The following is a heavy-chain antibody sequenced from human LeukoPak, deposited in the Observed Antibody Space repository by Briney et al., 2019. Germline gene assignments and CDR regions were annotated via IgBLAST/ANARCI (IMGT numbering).Heavy chain of an antibody. CDR3: AKTQRQLIDAFDI. CDR1: GFTFSSYW. V-gene: IGHV3-7*01. Sequence: QPGGSLRLSCAASGFTFSSYWMSWVRQAPGKGLEWVANIKQDGSEKYYVDSVKGRFTISRDNAKNSLYLQMNSLRAEDTAVYYCAKTQRQLIDAFDIWGQGTMVTVSS. CDR2: IKQDGSEK. J-gene: IGHJ3*02. D-gene: IGHD3-10*01.